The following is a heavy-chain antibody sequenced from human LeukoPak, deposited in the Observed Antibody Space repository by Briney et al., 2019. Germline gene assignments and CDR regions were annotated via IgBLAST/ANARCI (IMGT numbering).Heavy chain of an antibody. V-gene: IGHV1-2*02. CDR3: ARGILYCSGGSCYGYFDC. CDR2: INPNSGGT. D-gene: IGHD2-15*01. CDR1: GYTFTGYY. Sequence: GASVKVSCKASGYTFTGYYIHWVRQAPGQGLEWMGCINPNSGGTNYAQKFQGRVTMTRDTSISTAYMELSRLTSDDTAVYYCARGILYCSGGSCYGYFDCWGQGTLVTVSS. J-gene: IGHJ4*02.